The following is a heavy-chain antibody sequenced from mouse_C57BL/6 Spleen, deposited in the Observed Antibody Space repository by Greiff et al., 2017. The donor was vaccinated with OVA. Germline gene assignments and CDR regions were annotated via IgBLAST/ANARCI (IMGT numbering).Heavy chain of an antibody. J-gene: IGHJ2*01. D-gene: IGHD4-1*02. CDR2: IDPADGYT. Sequence: VQLQQSGAELVMPGASVKLSCKASGYTFTSYWMHWVKQRPGQGLEWIGEIDPADGYTNYNQKFKGKSTLTVDKSSSTAYMQLSSLTSEDAAVFYCSTTVTGPSFDYWGQGTTLTVSS. CDR1: GYTFTSYW. V-gene: IGHV1-69*01. CDR3: STTVTGPSFDY.